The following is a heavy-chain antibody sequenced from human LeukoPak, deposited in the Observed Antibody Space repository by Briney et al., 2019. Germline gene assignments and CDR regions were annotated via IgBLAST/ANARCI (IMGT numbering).Heavy chain of an antibody. J-gene: IGHJ4*02. Sequence: SETLSLTCTVSGGSISSYDWSWIRQPAGKGLGWIGRIYTSGRTNYNPSPKSRVTISADKSKKQFSLKLSSVTAADTAVYYCARDLMEAFDYWGQGTLVTVSS. V-gene: IGHV4-4*07. CDR1: GGSISSYD. CDR3: ARDLMEAFDY. D-gene: IGHD2-8*01. CDR2: IYTSGRT.